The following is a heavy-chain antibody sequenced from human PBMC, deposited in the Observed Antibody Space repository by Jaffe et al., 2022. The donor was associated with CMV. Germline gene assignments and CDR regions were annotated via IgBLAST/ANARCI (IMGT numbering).Heavy chain of an antibody. J-gene: IGHJ3*02. CDR3: ARAGIYVYYAFDI. D-gene: IGHD2-8*01. CDR1: GFTFSSYS. CDR2: ISSSSSYI. Sequence: EVQLVESGGGLVKPGGSLRLSCAASGFTFSSYSMNWVRQAPGKGLEWVSSISSSSSYIYYADSVKGRFTISRDNAKNSLYLQMNSLRAEDTAVYYCARAGIYVYYAFDIWGQGTMVTVSS. V-gene: IGHV3-21*01.